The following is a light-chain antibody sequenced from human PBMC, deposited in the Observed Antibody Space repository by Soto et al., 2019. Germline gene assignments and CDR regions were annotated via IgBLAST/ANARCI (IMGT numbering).Light chain of an antibody. CDR1: QSVNSN. Sequence: SQSVNSNLAWYQQKPGQAPRLLIYGTSTRATGIPARFSGSVTETEFTLAIGMLHSEDFAVYYWQPYNNCPPWTCARGTKLDIK. CDR2: GTS. CDR3: QPYNNCPPWT. V-gene: IGKV3-15*01. J-gene: IGKJ1*01.